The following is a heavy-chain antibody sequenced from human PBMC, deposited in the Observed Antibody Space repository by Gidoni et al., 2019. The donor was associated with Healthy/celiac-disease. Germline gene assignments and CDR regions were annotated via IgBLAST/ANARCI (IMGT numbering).Heavy chain of an antibody. D-gene: IGHD1-26*01. Sequence: EVQLVESGGGLVQPGGSLRLSCAASGFTFSSYWMHWVRQAPGKGLVWVSRINSDGSSTSYADSVKGRFTISRDNAKNTLYLQMNSLRAEDTAVYYCAREVRIVGPPGAFDIWGQGTMVTVSS. J-gene: IGHJ3*02. CDR3: AREVRIVGPPGAFDI. V-gene: IGHV3-74*01. CDR1: GFTFSSYW. CDR2: INSDGSST.